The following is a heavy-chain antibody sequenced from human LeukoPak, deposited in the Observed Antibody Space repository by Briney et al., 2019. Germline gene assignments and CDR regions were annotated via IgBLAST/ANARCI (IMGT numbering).Heavy chain of an antibody. CDR3: ARDRALYDSRRGYYYTEDDY. D-gene: IGHD3-22*01. CDR1: GFTFSSYA. J-gene: IGHJ4*02. V-gene: IGHV3-7*01. Sequence: GGSLRLSRAASGFTFSSYAMHWVRQAPGKGLEWVANINQDGSEKYYVDSVKRRFTISRDNAKRSLYLQMNSMRADDTAVYYCARDRALYDSRRGYYYTEDDYWGQGTLVTVSS. CDR2: INQDGSEK.